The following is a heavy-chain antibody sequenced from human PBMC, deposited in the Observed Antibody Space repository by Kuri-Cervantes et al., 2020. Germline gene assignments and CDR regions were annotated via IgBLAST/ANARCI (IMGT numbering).Heavy chain of an antibody. CDR3: ARERGGRSSGYYYYYGMDV. J-gene: IGHJ6*02. V-gene: IGHV3-7*01. CDR1: GFTFSSYW. Sequence: GESLKISCAASGFTFSSYWMSWVRQAPGKGLEWVANIKQDGSEKYYVDSVKGRFTISRDNAKNSLYLQMNSLRAEDTAVYYCARERGGRSSGYYYYYGMDVWGQGTTVTVSS. D-gene: IGHD3-22*01. CDR2: IKQDGSEK.